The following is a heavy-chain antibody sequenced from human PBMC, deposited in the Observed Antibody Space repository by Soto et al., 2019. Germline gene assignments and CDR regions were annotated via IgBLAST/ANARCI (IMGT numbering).Heavy chain of an antibody. V-gene: IGHV3-74*01. CDR3: ARVDGDYTMDV. Sequence: EVQLVESGGGLVQPGGSLRLSCAASGFTFSTYWLHWVRQTPGKGLVCVSRINSDGSSTNYADSVKGRFTIFRDNATNTLYLLMNSLRVEDTAVYYCARVDGDYTMDVWGQGTTVTVSS. D-gene: IGHD4-17*01. CDR2: INSDGSST. CDR1: GFTFSTYW. J-gene: IGHJ6*02.